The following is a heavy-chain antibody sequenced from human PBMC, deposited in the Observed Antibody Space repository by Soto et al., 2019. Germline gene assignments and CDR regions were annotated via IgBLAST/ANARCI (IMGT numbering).Heavy chain of an antibody. V-gene: IGHV3-23*01. Sequence: GGSLRLSCAASGFTFSSYGMSWVRQAPGEGLEWVSTISDSGYYADSVKGRFTISRDNSKNTLYLQMNSLRAEDTAVYYCAKDITGDILTGYPYYYYYGMDVWGQGTTVTVSS. J-gene: IGHJ6*02. CDR2: ISDSG. D-gene: IGHD3-9*01. CDR3: AKDITGDILTGYPYYYYYGMDV. CDR1: GFTFSSYG.